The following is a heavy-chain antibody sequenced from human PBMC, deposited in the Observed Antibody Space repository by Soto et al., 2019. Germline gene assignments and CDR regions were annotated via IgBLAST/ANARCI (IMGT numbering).Heavy chain of an antibody. CDR3: ARRDRGRGPYIDV. CDR2: INTGGSTI. D-gene: IGHD3-16*01. Sequence: GGSLRLSCAASGFIFDDYYMTWIRQVPGKGLQWVSYINTGGSTIYYIDSVKGRFTISRDNTKNILYLEMNSLRVEDTAVYYCARRDRGRGPYIDVWGSGTTVTVSS. V-gene: IGHV3-11*01. CDR1: GFIFDDYY. J-gene: IGHJ6*03.